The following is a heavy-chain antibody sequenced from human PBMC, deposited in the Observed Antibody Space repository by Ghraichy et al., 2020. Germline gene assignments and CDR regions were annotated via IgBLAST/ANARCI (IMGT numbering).Heavy chain of an antibody. CDR1: GDSVSRFY. D-gene: IGHD1/OR15-1a*01. Sequence: SQTLSLTCSVSGDSVSRFYWSWIRQPPGKGLDWIGYIYYSGSTNYNPSLKSRVTMSVDTSKNQFSLNLRSVTDADTAVYYCARWRNNMDVWDQGSTVIVSS. CDR2: IYYSGST. V-gene: IGHV4-59*02. J-gene: IGHJ6*02. CDR3: ARWRNNMDV.